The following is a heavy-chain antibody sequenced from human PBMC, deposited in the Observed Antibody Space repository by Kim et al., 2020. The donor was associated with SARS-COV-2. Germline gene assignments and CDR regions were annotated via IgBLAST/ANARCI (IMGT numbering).Heavy chain of an antibody. J-gene: IGHJ4*02. D-gene: IGHD2-2*01. Sequence: YAQKFQGRVAMPRGTSTSTVHMELTGLRSEDTAVYYCARPACSGTSCYFDYWGQGTLVTVSS. CDR3: ARPACSGTSCYFDY. V-gene: IGHV1-46*01.